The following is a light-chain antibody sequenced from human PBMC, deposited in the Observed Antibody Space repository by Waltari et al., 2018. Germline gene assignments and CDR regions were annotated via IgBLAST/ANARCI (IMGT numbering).Light chain of an antibody. CDR2: GAS. Sequence: ERVLTQSPATLSVSPGDRVTLYCSASQSVKDNLAWYQQKPGQPHRLLIYGASTRATGIPARFSGSGSGSEYSLTISSLQSEDFAVYYCQQCDHWPLTFGGGTRVEIK. CDR3: QQCDHWPLT. J-gene: IGKJ4*01. CDR1: QSVKDN. V-gene: IGKV3-15*01.